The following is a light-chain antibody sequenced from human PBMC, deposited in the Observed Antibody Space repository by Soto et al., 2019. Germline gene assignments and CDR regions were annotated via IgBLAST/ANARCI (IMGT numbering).Light chain of an antibody. J-gene: IGLJ1*01. Sequence: QSVLTQPASVSGSPRQSITISCTGASSDVGSYTYVSWYQQHPGKAPKLMIYEVNNRPSGVSNRFSGSKSGNTASLTISGLQAEDEDDYYCSSYTSSSTLYVFGTGTKVTVL. CDR1: SSDVGSYTY. CDR2: EVN. CDR3: SSYTSSSTLYV. V-gene: IGLV2-14*01.